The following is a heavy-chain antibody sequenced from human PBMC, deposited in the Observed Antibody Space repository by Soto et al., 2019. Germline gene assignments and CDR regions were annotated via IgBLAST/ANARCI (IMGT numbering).Heavy chain of an antibody. CDR2: ISYDGSNT. CDR1: GFTFSSYG. CDR3: AKEGGLSGSYYISSSYYFDY. Sequence: QVQLVESGGGVVQPGRSLRLSSVASGFTFSSYGMHWVRQAPGKGLEWVAIISYDGSNTYYADSVKGRFTIVRDNSKNTLYLQMNSLRAEDTSVYYCAKEGGLSGSYYISSSYYFDYWGQGTLVTVSS. D-gene: IGHD1-26*01. V-gene: IGHV3-30*18. J-gene: IGHJ4*02.